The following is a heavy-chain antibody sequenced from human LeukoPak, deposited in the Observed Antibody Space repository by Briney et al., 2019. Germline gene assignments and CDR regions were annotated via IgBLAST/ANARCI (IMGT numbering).Heavy chain of an antibody. CDR2: SSWNSDSI. J-gene: IGHJ6*02. CDR3: TRGLTGYFYGRDV. CDR1: GFTFDEYA. V-gene: IGHV3-9*01. D-gene: IGHD3-9*01. Sequence: GGSLRLSCAASGFTFDEYAMHWVRQVPGKGLEWVSGSSWNSDSIGYADSVKGRFTISRDNAKNSLYLQMNSLRLEDTALYYCTRGLTGYFYGRDVWGQGTTVTVSS.